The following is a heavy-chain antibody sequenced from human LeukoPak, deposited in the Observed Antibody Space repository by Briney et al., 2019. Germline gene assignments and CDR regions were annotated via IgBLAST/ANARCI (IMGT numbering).Heavy chain of an antibody. D-gene: IGHD1/OR15-1a*01. J-gene: IGHJ5*02. V-gene: IGHV4-4*07. Sequence: ASETLSLTCTVSGGSISNYDWSCIRQPAGKGLDWIGRMYSSGSTNYNPSLKSRVTMLADTSKNQLSLKLTSATAADTAVYYCARDSDKQPNWFDPWGQGTLVTVSS. CDR3: ARDSDKQPNWFDP. CDR1: GGSISNYD. CDR2: MYSSGST.